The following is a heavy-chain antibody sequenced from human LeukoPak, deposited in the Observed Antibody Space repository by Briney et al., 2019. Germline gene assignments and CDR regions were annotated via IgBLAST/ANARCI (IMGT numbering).Heavy chain of an antibody. V-gene: IGHV4-30-4*02. CDR2: IYYSGST. D-gene: IGHD1-26*01. Sequence: PSETVSLTCPLSGRSISSDDYYSSWIHQPPGKGLEPIGFIYYSGSTYYKPSLKSRVTISVDTSKNQFSLKLSSVTAADTAMYYCARVGSGNFDYWGQGTLVTVSS. CDR3: ARVGSGNFDY. J-gene: IGHJ4*02. CDR1: GRSISSDDYY.